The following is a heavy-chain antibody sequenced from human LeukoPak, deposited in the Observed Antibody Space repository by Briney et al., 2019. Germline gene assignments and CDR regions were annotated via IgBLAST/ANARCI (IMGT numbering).Heavy chain of an antibody. V-gene: IGHV3-21*04. D-gene: IGHD3-22*01. Sequence: GGSLRLSCAASGFTFSSYSMNWVRQAPGKGLEWVSSISSSSSYIYYADSVKGRFTISRDNSKNTLYLQMNSLRAEDTAVYYCHDSIFGPNDYWGQGTLVTVSS. J-gene: IGHJ4*02. CDR3: HDSIFGPNDY. CDR1: GFTFSSYS. CDR2: ISSSSSYI.